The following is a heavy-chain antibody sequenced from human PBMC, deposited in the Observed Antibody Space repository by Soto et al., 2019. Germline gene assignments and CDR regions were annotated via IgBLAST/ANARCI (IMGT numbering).Heavy chain of an antibody. CDR1: GYTFTGYY. CDR3: ATDIVLVPTALGFDP. V-gene: IGHV1-2*02. J-gene: IGHJ5*02. D-gene: IGHD2-2*01. Sequence: QVQLVPSGAEVKKPGASVKVSCKASGYTFTGYYMHWVRQSPGQALEWMGWLNPNSGGTNFAQKIQGRVTMTRDTSISTAYMELSRLRSDDTAVYYCATDIVLVPTALGFDPWGQGTLVTVSS. CDR2: LNPNSGGT.